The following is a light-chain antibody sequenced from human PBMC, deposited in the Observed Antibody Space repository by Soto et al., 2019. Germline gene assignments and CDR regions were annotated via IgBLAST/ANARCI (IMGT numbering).Light chain of an antibody. V-gene: IGKV1-39*01. CDR1: QIIDNY. CDR2: ATF. CDR3: QQSYSTPDT. Sequence: DIQMTQSPSTLSASVGDRVTITCRASQIIDNYLNWYQQKPGRAPKLLIHATFILQSGVPSRFSGSGSATEFTLTISSLQPEDFATYYCQQSYSTPDTFGQGTKLEIK. J-gene: IGKJ2*01.